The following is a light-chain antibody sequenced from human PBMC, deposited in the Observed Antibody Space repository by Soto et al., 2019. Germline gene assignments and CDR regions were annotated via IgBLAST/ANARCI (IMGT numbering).Light chain of an antibody. J-gene: IGKJ1*01. CDR2: GTS. V-gene: IGKV3-15*01. CDR1: QSVNSN. Sequence: EVVMPQSPATLSLSPGERATLSCRASQSVNSNLAGYEHKAGQAPRLLIYGTSTRATGIPSRFSGSGSGTEFTLTINSLQSDDFATYYCQEYNSYSRGTVGQGTKV. CDR3: QEYNSYSRGT.